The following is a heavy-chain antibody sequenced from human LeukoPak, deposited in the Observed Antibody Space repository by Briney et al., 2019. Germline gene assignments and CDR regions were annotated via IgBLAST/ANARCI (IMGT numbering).Heavy chain of an antibody. V-gene: IGHV3-23*01. D-gene: IGHD6-13*01. CDR3: AKDPVGYSSSPDY. CDR1: GFTFSSYA. J-gene: IGHJ4*02. Sequence: GGSLRLSCAASGFTFSSYAMSWVRRAPGEGLEWVSAISGSGGSTYYADSVKGRFTISRDNSKNTLYLQMNSLRAEDTAVYYCAKDPVGYSSSPDYWGQGTLVTVSS. CDR2: ISGSGGST.